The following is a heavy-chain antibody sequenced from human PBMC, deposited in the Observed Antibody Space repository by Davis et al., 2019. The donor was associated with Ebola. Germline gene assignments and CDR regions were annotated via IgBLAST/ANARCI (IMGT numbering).Heavy chain of an antibody. J-gene: IGHJ6*04. Sequence: AASVKVSCKASGGTFSSYAISWVRQAPGQGLEWMGGIIPIFGTANYAQKFQGRVTITADESTSTAYMELSSLRSEDTAVYYCAREDKDFWSGYYNTGGGPYYYYYGMDVWGKGTTVTVSS. CDR3: AREDKDFWSGYYNTGGGPYYYYYGMDV. V-gene: IGHV1-69*13. D-gene: IGHD3-3*01. CDR2: IIPIFGTA. CDR1: GGTFSSYA.